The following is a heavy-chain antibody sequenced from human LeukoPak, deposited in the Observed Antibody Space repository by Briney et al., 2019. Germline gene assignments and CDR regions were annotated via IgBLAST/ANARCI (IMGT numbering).Heavy chain of an antibody. CDR3: ARVVFYGDLPWYLDL. V-gene: IGHV4-4*07. Sequence: PSETLSLTCTVSGGSITSYYWSWVRQPAGKGLEWIGRIYTTGSTNYNPSLKNRVTMSIDTSKNQFSLKLTSVTAADTAVYYCARVVFYGDLPWYLDLWGRGTLVTVSS. CDR1: GGSITSYY. D-gene: IGHD4-17*01. CDR2: IYTTGST. J-gene: IGHJ2*01.